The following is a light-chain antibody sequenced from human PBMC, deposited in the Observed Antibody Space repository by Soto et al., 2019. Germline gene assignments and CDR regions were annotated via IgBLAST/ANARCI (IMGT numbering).Light chain of an antibody. J-gene: IGKJ1*01. Sequence: EIVFTHSPDTLSLSPGERATLSCRASQSVGNNYLAWYQQRPGQAPRLVIYGASNRATGIPDRFSAWGSGTDFTLTISRLEPEDFAVYYCQQYTSSPLTFGQGTKVEIK. CDR2: GAS. V-gene: IGKV3-20*01. CDR1: QSVGNNY. CDR3: QQYTSSPLT.